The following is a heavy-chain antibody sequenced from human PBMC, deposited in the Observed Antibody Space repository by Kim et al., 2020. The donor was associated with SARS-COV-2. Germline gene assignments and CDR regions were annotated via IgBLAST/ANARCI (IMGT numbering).Heavy chain of an antibody. CDR3: ARGVTMVRGVRPYYYEY. CDR2: INAGNGNT. V-gene: IGHV1-3*01. Sequence: ASVKVSCKASGYSFTSYAIHWVRQAPGQRPEWMGWINAGNGNTKYSQRFQGRVTFTRDTSASTAYMDLSRSEDTAVYYCARGVTMVRGVRPYYYEYWGQGTLVTVSS. CDR1: GYSFTSYA. J-gene: IGHJ4*02. D-gene: IGHD3-10*01.